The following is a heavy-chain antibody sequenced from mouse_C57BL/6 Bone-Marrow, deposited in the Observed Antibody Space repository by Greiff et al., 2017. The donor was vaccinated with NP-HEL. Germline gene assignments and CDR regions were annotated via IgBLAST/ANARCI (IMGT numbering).Heavy chain of an antibody. J-gene: IGHJ1*03. CDR3: ATYYGSSPYWYFDV. CDR1: GYTFTDYE. CDR2: IDPETGGT. Sequence: VKLMESGAELVRPGASVTLSCKASGYTFTDYEMHWVKQTPVHGLEWIGAIDPETGGTAYNQKFKGKAILTADKSSSTAYMELRSLTSEDSSFYYCATYYGSSPYWYFDVWGTGTTVTVSS. D-gene: IGHD1-1*01. V-gene: IGHV1-15*01.